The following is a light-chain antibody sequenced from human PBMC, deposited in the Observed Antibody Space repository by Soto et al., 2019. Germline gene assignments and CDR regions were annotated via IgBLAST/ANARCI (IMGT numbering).Light chain of an antibody. Sequence: QSVLTQSSSASASLGSSVKLTCTLSSGHSSYIIAWHQQQPGKAPRYLMKLEGSGSYNKGSGVPDRFSGSSSGADRYLTISNLQPEDEADYYCETWDSNTRVFGTGTKLTVL. CDR1: SGHSSYI. V-gene: IGLV4-60*03. CDR3: ETWDSNTRV. J-gene: IGLJ1*01. CDR2: LEGSGSY.